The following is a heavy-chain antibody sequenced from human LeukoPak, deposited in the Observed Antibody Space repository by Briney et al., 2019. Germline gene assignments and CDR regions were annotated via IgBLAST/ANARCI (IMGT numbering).Heavy chain of an antibody. CDR3: ASPYYYDSSGYYY. CDR2: IYSGGST. Sequence: AGGSLRLSCAASGFTVSSNYMSWVRQAPGKGLEWVSVIYSGGSTYYADSVKGRFTISRDNSKNTLYLQMNSLRAEDTAVYYCASPYYYDSSGYYYWGQGTLVTVSS. V-gene: IGHV3-66*01. D-gene: IGHD3-22*01. CDR1: GFTVSSNY. J-gene: IGHJ4*02.